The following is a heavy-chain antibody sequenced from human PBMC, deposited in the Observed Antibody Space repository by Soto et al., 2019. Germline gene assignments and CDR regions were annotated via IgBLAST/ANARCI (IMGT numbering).Heavy chain of an antibody. CDR3: ARVSGLGFRYYGSGSYYNFDY. Sequence: SETLSLTCTVSGCSISSGGYYWSWIRQHPGKGLEWIGYIYYSGSTYYNPSLKSRVTISVDTSKNQFSLKLSSVTAADTAVYYCARVSGLGFRYYGSGSYYNFDYWGQGTLVTVSS. V-gene: IGHV4-31*03. CDR2: IYYSGST. CDR1: GCSISSGGYY. D-gene: IGHD3-10*01. J-gene: IGHJ4*02.